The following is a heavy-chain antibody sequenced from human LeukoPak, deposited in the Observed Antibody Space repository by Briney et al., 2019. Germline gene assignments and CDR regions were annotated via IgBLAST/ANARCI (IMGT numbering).Heavy chain of an antibody. Sequence: QPGGSLRLSCAASGFTFSSCAMSWVRQAPGKGLEWGSGIRDAVGTTNYADAVKDRSTISRDKSKNTLFLQMNSVIAEDTAVYYCAKSYGDYLGYFDSWGQGTLVTVS. D-gene: IGHD4-17*01. J-gene: IGHJ4*02. CDR2: IRDAVGTT. V-gene: IGHV3-23*01. CDR1: GFTFSSCA. CDR3: AKSYGDYLGYFDS.